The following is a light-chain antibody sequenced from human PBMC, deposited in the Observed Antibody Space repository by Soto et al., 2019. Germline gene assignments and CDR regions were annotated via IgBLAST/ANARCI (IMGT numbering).Light chain of an antibody. V-gene: IGLV1-51*01. J-gene: IGLJ1*01. CDR1: SSNIGGNS. Sequence: QSVLTQPPSVSAAPGQKVTISCSGSSSNIGGNSVSWYQQLPGTAPKLLIYDDNKRPSGIPDRFSGSQSGTSATLGITGFQTGDEADYYCRSWDSSLSAYVSATGTKVTVL. CDR3: RSWDSSLSAYV. CDR2: DDN.